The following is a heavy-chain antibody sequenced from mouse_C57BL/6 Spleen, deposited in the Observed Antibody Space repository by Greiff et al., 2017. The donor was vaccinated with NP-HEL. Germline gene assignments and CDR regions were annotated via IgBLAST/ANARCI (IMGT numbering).Heavy chain of an antibody. D-gene: IGHD1-1*01. CDR2: INPSTGGT. CDR1: GYSFTGYY. J-gene: IGHJ4*01. CDR3: ARRDTTNAMDY. V-gene: IGHV1-42*01. Sequence: EVTLQESGPELVKPGASVKISCKASGYSFTGYYMNWVKQSPEKSLEWIGEINPSTGGTTYNQKFKAKATLTVDKSSSTAYMQLKSLTSEDSAVYYCARRDTTNAMDYWGQGTSVTVSS.